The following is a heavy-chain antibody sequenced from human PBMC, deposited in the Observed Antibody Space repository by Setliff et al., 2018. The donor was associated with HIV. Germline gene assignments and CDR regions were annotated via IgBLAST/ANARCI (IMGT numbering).Heavy chain of an antibody. V-gene: IGHV4-59*04. CDR2: IYYSGST. D-gene: IGHD3-22*01. CDR1: GGSISSYY. Sequence: LSLTCTVSGGSISSYYWSWIRQPPGKGLEWIGNIYYSGSTYYNPSLKSRVTISVDTSENQFSLRLSSVTAADTTVYYCARYRYYYDSSGYGRWFDPWGQGT. J-gene: IGHJ5*02. CDR3: ARYRYYYDSSGYGRWFDP.